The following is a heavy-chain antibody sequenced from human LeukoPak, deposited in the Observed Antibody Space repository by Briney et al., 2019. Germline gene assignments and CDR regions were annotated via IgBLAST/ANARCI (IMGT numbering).Heavy chain of an antibody. Sequence: PGRSLRLSCAASGFTFSSYGMHWVRQAPGKGLEWVAVIWYDGSNKYYADSVKGRFTISRDNSKNTLYLQMNSLRAEDTAVYYCARAGSSGSHLYWGQGTPVTVSS. CDR1: GFTFSSYG. J-gene: IGHJ4*02. D-gene: IGHD3-22*01. CDR3: ARAGSSGSHLY. CDR2: IWYDGSNK. V-gene: IGHV3-33*08.